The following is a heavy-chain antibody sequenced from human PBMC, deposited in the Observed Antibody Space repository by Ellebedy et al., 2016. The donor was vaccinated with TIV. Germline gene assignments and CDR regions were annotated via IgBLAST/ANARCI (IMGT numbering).Heavy chain of an antibody. CDR3: APLRLWFGELLSSEY. V-gene: IGHV3-23*01. J-gene: IGHJ4*02. CDR2: ISGTAVTT. CDR1: GFTFSNYV. Sequence: GGSLRLXCVASGFTFSNYVMSWVRQAPGKGLEWVSAISGTAVTTYYADSVKGRFTISRDNSKNTLYLEMNSLRTEDTAVYYCAPLRLWFGELLSSEYWGQGTRVTVSS. D-gene: IGHD3-10*01.